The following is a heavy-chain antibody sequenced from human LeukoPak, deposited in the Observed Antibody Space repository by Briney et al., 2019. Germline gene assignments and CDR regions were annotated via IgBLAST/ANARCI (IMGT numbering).Heavy chain of an antibody. CDR3: TRREEIISSVYAFDY. V-gene: IGHV3-73*01. J-gene: IGHJ4*02. CDR2: IRSKANSYAT. CDR1: GFTFSGSA. D-gene: IGHD2/OR15-2a*01. Sequence: GGSLRLSCAASGFTFSGSAMHWVRQASGKGLEWVGRIRSKANSYATAYAASVKGRFTISRDDSKNTAYLQMNSLKTEDTAVYYCTRREEIISSVYAFDYWGQGTLVTVSS.